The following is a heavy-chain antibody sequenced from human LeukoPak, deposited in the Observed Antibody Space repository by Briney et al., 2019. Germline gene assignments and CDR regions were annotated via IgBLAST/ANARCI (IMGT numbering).Heavy chain of an antibody. CDR2: ISGSGPYT. Sequence: GWSLRLSCAASGFTSSSYAMGWVRQAPGKGLEWVSAISGSGPYTFYTDSVKGRFTISRDSSKNTLYLQMNSLRAEDTALYYCAKHGYCSGISCFFDFWGQGTQVTVSS. D-gene: IGHD2-2*03. J-gene: IGHJ4*02. CDR3: AKHGYCSGISCFFDF. V-gene: IGHV3-23*01. CDR1: GFTSSSYA.